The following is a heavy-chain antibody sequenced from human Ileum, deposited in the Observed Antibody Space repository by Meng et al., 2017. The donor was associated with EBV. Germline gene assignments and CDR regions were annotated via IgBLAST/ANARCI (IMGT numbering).Heavy chain of an antibody. CDR2: VYHRGDT. V-gene: IGHV4-4*02. Sequence: GHDLVTLSRTRSFTAPVYVDSISGDLGWSCVRQPPGKGLEWIGEVYHRGDTNYNPSLKSRVDISVDKSKNQFYLSLFSVTAADTAVYYCGRDQGRELINHWGQGTLVTVSS. CDR3: GRDQGRELINH. CDR1: VDSISGDLG. J-gene: IGHJ4*02. D-gene: IGHD1-7*01.